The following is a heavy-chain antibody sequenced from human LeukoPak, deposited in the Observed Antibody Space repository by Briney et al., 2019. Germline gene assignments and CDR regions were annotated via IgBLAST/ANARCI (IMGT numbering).Heavy chain of an antibody. V-gene: IGHV3-23*01. J-gene: IGHJ3*02. CDR3: AKADGATIPYAFDI. D-gene: IGHD5-12*01. Sequence: GGSLRLSCAASGFTFSSYGMSWVRQAPGKGLEWVSAISGSGGSTYYADSVKGRFTISRDNAKNSLYLQMNSLRAEDMALYYCAKADGATIPYAFDIWGQGTMVTVSS. CDR1: GFTFSSYG. CDR2: ISGSGGST.